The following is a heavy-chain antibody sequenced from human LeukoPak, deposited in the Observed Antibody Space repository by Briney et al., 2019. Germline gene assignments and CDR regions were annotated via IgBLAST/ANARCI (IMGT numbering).Heavy chain of an antibody. CDR1: GGSISSSSYY. CDR3: ARHQGNYGDYYYYMDV. V-gene: IGHV4-39*01. J-gene: IGHJ6*03. Sequence: SETLSLTCTGSGGSISSSSYYWGWFRQPPGKGLEWIGSIYYSGSTYYSPSLKSRVTISVDTSKNQFSLKLSSVTAADTAVYYCARHQGNYGDYYYYMDVWGKGTKVTVSS. CDR2: IYYSGST. D-gene: IGHD4-17*01.